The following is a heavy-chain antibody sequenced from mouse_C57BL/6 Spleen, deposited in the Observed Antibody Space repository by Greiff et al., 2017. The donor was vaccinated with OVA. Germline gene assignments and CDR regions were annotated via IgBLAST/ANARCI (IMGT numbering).Heavy chain of an antibody. CDR3: ARTEGGYFYY. CDR1: GYTFTSYG. J-gene: IGHJ2*01. Sequence: VQLQQSGAELARPGASVKLSCKASGYTFTSYGISWVKQRTGQGLEWIGEIYPRSGNNYYNEKFKGKATLTADKSSSTAYMELLILTSEYSAVYFCARTEGGYFYYWGQGTTLTVSS. V-gene: IGHV1-81*01. CDR2: IYPRSGNN.